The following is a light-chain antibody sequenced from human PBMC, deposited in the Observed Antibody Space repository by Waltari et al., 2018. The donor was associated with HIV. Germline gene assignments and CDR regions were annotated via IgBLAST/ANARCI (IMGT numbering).Light chain of an antibody. J-gene: IGLJ3*02. CDR2: RDS. CDR1: NANIRGNL. V-gene: IGLV1-47*01. Sequence: QSVLTQPPSASGAPGQRVTIACSGSNANIRGNLVSWYQQITGMAPKLLTCRDSLRPSGVPDRFSGSKSGTSASLAISGLRSEDEADYYCASWDDRLSGPVFGGGTKLTVL. CDR3: ASWDDRLSGPV.